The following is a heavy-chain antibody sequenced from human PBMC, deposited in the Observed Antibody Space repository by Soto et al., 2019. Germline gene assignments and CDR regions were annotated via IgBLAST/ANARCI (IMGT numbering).Heavy chain of an antibody. CDR1: GASITSGGHY. CDR2: IYSSGGT. V-gene: IGHV4-31*03. Sequence: QVQLQESGPGLLRPSETLSLTCTVSGASITSGGHYWSWIRQYPGKGLEWLAYIYSSGGTYFNPSLKSRVTISADTSKNQFSLKLSSVSAADTAVYYCVRDDGALAITHWGQGTLVTVSS. CDR3: VRDDGALAITH. D-gene: IGHD3-22*01. J-gene: IGHJ4*02.